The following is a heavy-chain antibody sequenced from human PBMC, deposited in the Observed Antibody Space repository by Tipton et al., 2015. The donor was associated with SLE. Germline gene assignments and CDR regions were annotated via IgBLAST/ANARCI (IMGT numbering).Heavy chain of an antibody. Sequence: SLRLSCAASGSTFSSYAMHWVRQAPGKGLEWVAVISYDGSNKYYADSVKGRFTISRDNSKNTLYLQMNSLRAEDTAVYYCARDYSRNYYYYYYMDVWGKGTTVTVSS. J-gene: IGHJ6*03. CDR3: ARDYSRNYYYYYYMDV. D-gene: IGHD6-13*01. CDR2: ISYDGSNK. V-gene: IGHV3-30*04. CDR1: GSTFSSYA.